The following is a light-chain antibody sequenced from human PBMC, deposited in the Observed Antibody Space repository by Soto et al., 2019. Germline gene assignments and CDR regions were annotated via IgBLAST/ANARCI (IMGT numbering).Light chain of an antibody. J-gene: IGLJ1*01. CDR3: CSYAGTYSYV. V-gene: IGLV2-11*01. CDR2: DVS. Sequence: QSALTQPRSVSGSPGQSDTISCTGTSSDVGGYNFVSWYQQYPGKAPKLMIYDVSRRPSGVPDRFSGSKSGNTASLSISGLQAEDEADYYCCSYAGTYSYVFGTGTKLTVL. CDR1: SSDVGGYNF.